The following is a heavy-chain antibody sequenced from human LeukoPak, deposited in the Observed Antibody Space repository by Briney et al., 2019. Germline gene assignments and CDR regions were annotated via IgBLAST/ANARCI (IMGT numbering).Heavy chain of an antibody. D-gene: IGHD4-17*01. J-gene: IGHJ4*02. CDR3: ARAQRNYGDYYFDY. Sequence: SETLSLTCTVSGVSISPSNWSWVRQSPRKELEFIGYIFYDGTTKYNPSLKSRVAISVDTSKNQFSLKLSSVTAADTAVYYCARAQRNYGDYYFDYWGQGTLVTVSS. CDR2: IFYDGTT. CDR1: GVSISPSN. V-gene: IGHV4-59*08.